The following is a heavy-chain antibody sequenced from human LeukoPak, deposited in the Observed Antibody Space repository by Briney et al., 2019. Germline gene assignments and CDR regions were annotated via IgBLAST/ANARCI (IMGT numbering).Heavy chain of an antibody. Sequence: QTGGSLRLSCAASGFTVSSNYMSWVRQAPGKGLEWVSVIYSGGSTYYADSVKGRFTISRDNSKNTLYLQMNSLRAEDTAVYYRARMAVAGGFDYWGQGALVTVSS. CDR1: GFTVSSNY. CDR2: IYSGGST. D-gene: IGHD6-19*01. V-gene: IGHV3-53*01. J-gene: IGHJ4*02. CDR3: ARMAVAGGFDY.